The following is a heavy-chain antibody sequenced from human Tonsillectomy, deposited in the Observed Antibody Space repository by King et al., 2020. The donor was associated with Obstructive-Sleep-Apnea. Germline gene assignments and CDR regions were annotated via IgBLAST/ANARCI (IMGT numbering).Heavy chain of an antibody. CDR3: ARTFAIFGVDIDAFDI. V-gene: IGHV4-59*01. J-gene: IGHJ3*02. CDR2: IYYSGST. D-gene: IGHD3-3*01. CDR1: GGSISSYY. Sequence: QLQESGPGLVKPSETLSLTCTVSGGSISSYYWSWIRQPPGKGLEWVGYIYYSGSTKYNPSLKSRVTITVDTSKKQFSLKLSSVTAADTAVYYCARTFAIFGVDIDAFDIWGQGTMVTVSS.